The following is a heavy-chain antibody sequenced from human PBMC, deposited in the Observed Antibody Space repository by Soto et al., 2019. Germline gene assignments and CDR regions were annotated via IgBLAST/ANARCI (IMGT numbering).Heavy chain of an antibody. CDR2: INHSGST. D-gene: IGHD4-4*01. CDR3: ARGVSFTTGPTFDY. CDR1: GGSFSGYY. V-gene: IGHV4-34*01. J-gene: IGHJ4*02. Sequence: SETLSLTCAVYGGSFSGYYWSWIRQPPGKGLEWIGEINHSGSTNYNPSLKSRVTISVDTSKNQFSLKLSSVTAADTAVYYCARGVSFTTGPTFDYWGQGTLVTVSS.